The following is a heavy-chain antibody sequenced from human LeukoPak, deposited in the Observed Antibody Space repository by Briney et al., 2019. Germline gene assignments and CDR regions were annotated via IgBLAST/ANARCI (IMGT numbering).Heavy chain of an antibody. CDR3: GSPDPYDNDAFDI. V-gene: IGHV3-21*01. CDR2: ISSSSSSYI. Sequence: GGSLRLSCAASGFTFSSYSMNWVRQAPGKGLEWVSFISSSSSSYIYYADSVKGRFTISRDNAKNSLYLQMNSLRAEDTAVYYCGSPDPYDNDAFDIWGQGTMVTVSS. D-gene: IGHD3-22*01. CDR1: GFTFSSYS. J-gene: IGHJ3*02.